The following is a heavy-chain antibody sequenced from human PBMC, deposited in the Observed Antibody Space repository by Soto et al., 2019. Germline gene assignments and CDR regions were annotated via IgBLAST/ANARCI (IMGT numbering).Heavy chain of an antibody. V-gene: IGHV2-5*02. CDR2: IYWDDDK. J-gene: IGHJ4*02. D-gene: IGHD3-22*01. CDR3: ASDSSGYYGLDY. Sequence: QITLKESGPTLVKPTQTLTLTCTFSGFSLSTSGVGVGWIRQPPGKALEWLALIYWDDDKRYSPSLKSRLTITKDTSKNQVVLTMTNMDPVDTATYYCASDSSGYYGLDYWGQGTLVTVSS. CDR1: GFSLSTSGVG.